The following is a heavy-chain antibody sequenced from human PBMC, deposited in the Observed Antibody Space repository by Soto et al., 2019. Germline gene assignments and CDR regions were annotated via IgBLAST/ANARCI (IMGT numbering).Heavy chain of an antibody. V-gene: IGHV1-18*04. CDR3: AREGAVVGSAVYYGMDV. Sequence: QVQLVQSGAEVKEPGASVKVSCKASGYPFTSYSFSWVRQAPGQGLEWMGSSSAYNGDTRYAQKFQGRVTMTADPYTDTAYMELRNLRSDDTGVYYCAREGAVVGSAVYYGMDVWGQGTMVTVS. CDR2: SSAYNGDT. CDR1: GYPFTSYS. J-gene: IGHJ6*02. D-gene: IGHD2-15*01.